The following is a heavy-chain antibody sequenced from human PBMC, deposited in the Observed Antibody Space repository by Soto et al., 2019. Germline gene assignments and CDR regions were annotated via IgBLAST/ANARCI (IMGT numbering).Heavy chain of an antibody. CDR1: GYTSTGYY. J-gene: IGHJ6*02. Sequence: SVKVSCKGSGYTSTGYYMHWVRQAPGQGLEWMGWINPNSGGTNYAQKFQGRVTMTRDTSISTAYMELSRLRSDDTAVYYCARGGGFYYYGMDVWGQGTTVTVSS. V-gene: IGHV1-2*02. CDR2: INPNSGGT. CDR3: ARGGGFYYYGMDV. D-gene: IGHD3-10*01.